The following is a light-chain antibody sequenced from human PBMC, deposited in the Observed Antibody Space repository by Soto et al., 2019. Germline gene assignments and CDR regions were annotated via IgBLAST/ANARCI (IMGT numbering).Light chain of an antibody. Sequence: ERLMTQAPATVWVSPWESAALSCRASQNIYYNVAWYQHRPGQAPRLLIYRASTRAPGVPARFSGSGSGTDFTLTISRLEPEDFAVYFCQQYGNSPTFGQGTKVDI. CDR3: QQYGNSPT. CDR1: QNIYYN. CDR2: RAS. J-gene: IGKJ1*01. V-gene: IGKV3-15*01.